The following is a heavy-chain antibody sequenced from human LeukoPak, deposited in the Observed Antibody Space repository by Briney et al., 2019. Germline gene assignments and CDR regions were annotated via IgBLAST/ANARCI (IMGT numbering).Heavy chain of an antibody. CDR3: AKVPLVPQQLARYYFDY. V-gene: IGHV3-23*01. Sequence: GGSLRLSCAASGFTFSTYAMSWVRQAPGKGLEWVSAISGSGGSTWYADSVKGRLTISRDNSKNTLYLQMNSLRAEDAAIYYCAKVPLVPQQLARYYFDYWGQGTLVTVSS. CDR2: ISGSGGST. CDR1: GFTFSTYA. D-gene: IGHD6-6*01. J-gene: IGHJ4*02.